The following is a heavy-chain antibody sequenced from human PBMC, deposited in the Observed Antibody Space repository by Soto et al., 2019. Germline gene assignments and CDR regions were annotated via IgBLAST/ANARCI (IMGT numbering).Heavy chain of an antibody. J-gene: IGHJ6*03. Sequence: SETLSLTCAVYGGSFSGYYWTWIRQPPGKGLEWIGEINHSGSTNYSPSLKSRVTISADTSKNQFSLKVRSVTAADTAEYYCARGENDLPPDQLLLYYYYMDVWGKGTTVTVSS. CDR1: GGSFSGYY. V-gene: IGHV4-34*01. CDR3: ARGENDLPPDQLLLYYYYMDV. CDR2: INHSGST. D-gene: IGHD2-2*01.